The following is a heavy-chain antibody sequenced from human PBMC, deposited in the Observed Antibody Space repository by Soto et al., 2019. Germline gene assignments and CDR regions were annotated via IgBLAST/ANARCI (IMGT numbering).Heavy chain of an antibody. CDR2: FDPEDGET. J-gene: IGHJ4*02. CDR1: GYTLTELS. Sequence: ASVKVSCKVSGYTLTELSMHWVRQAPGKGLEWMGGFDPEDGETIYAQKFQGRVTMTEDTSTDTAYMELSSLRSEDTAVYYCATSRTPYSSGWYIFDYWGQGTLVTVSS. D-gene: IGHD6-19*01. CDR3: ATSRTPYSSGWYIFDY. V-gene: IGHV1-24*01.